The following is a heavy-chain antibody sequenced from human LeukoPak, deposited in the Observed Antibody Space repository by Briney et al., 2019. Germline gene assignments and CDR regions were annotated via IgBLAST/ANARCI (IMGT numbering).Heavy chain of an antibody. V-gene: IGHV3-7*01. CDR3: AKVPYYGSGSYTMDV. CDR1: GFTFSSYW. D-gene: IGHD3-10*01. Sequence: GGSLRLSCAASGFTFSSYWMSWVRQAPGKGLEWVANIKQDGSEKYYVDSVKGRFTISRDNAKNSLYLQMNSLRAEDTAVYYCAKVPYYGSGSYTMDVWGKGTTVTVSS. J-gene: IGHJ6*03. CDR2: IKQDGSEK.